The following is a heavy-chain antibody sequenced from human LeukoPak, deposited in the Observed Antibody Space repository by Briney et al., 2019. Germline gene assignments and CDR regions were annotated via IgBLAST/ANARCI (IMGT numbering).Heavy chain of an antibody. CDR2: IYYSGST. D-gene: IGHD2-15*01. CDR1: GGSISSYY. Sequence: SETLSLTCTVSGGSISSYYWSWIRQPPGKGLEWIGYIYYSGSTNYNPSLKSRVTISVDTSKNQFSLKLSSVTAADTAVYYCARGRGYCSGGSCSNFDYGAREPWSPSPQ. J-gene: IGHJ4*02. V-gene: IGHV4-59*01. CDR3: ARGRGYCSGGSCSNFDY.